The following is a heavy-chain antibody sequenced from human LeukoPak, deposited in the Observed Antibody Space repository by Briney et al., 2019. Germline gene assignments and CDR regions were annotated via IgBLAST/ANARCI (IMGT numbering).Heavy chain of an antibody. CDR1: GYTFTSYD. V-gene: IGHV1-46*01. J-gene: IGHJ4*02. D-gene: IGHD3-22*01. CDR3: ARGYTSLYYDSSGYGDY. CDR2: INASGGNT. Sequence: ASVKVSCKASGYTFTSYDMHWVRQAPGQGLEWMGIINASGGNTSYAQKFQGRVTMTRGTSTSTVYMELSSLRSEDTAVYYCARGYTSLYYDSSGYGDYWGQGTTVTVSS.